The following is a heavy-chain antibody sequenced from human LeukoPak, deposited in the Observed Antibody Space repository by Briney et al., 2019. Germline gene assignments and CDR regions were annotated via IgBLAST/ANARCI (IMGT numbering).Heavy chain of an antibody. CDR2: IRYDGRHE. Sequence: GGSLRLPCEASGFMFIGYGMHWVRQTPGEGLEWVAFIRYDGRHEYYTDSVKGRFTISRDNSKNTLYLQMSSLRAEDTAVYYCATDDALETWGQGTRVIVSS. CDR3: ATDDALET. V-gene: IGHV3-30*02. CDR1: GFMFIGYG. J-gene: IGHJ3*02.